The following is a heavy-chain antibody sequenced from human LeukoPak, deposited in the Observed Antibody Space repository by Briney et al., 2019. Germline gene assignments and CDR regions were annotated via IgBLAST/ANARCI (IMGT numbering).Heavy chain of an antibody. D-gene: IGHD6-19*01. Sequence: GASVKVSFKVSGYTLTELFMHWVRQAPGKGLEWMGGFDPEDGETIYAQKFQGRVTITEDTSTDTAYMELSSLRSDDTAVYYCARDSGSAVAAEIGAFDIWGQGTMVTVSS. CDR1: GYTLTELF. CDR3: ARDSGSAVAAEIGAFDI. V-gene: IGHV1-24*01. CDR2: FDPEDGET. J-gene: IGHJ3*02.